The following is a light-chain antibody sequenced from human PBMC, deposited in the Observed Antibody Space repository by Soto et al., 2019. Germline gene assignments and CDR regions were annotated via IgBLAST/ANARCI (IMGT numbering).Light chain of an antibody. CDR2: GTS. CDR1: QSVSSSY. J-gene: IGKJ1*01. Sequence: EIVLTQSPGTLSLSPVERATLSCRASQSVSSSYLAWYQHKPGRAPRLLIDGTSSRATGIPDRFSGSGSGTDFTLTISRLEPEDFAVYYCQQYGSSGTFGQGTKVDIK. CDR3: QQYGSSGT. V-gene: IGKV3-20*01.